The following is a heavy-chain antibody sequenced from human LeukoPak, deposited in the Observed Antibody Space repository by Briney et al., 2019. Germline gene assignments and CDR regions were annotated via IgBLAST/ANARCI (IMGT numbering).Heavy chain of an antibody. V-gene: IGHV4-34*01. CDR1: GGSFSGYY. CDR2: INHSGST. J-gene: IGHJ3*02. Sequence: SETLSLTCAVYGGSFSGYYWSWIRQPPGKGLEWIGEINHSGSTNYNPSLKSRVTISVDTPKNQFSLKLSSVTAADTAVYYCARGVQQWLVAFDIWGQGTMVTVSS. CDR3: ARGVQQWLVAFDI. D-gene: IGHD6-19*01.